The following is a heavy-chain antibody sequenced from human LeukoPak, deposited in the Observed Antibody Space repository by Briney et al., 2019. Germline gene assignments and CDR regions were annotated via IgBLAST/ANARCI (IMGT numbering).Heavy chain of an antibody. Sequence: PSETLSLTCSVSGGSVNGYYWSWIRQPPGKGLEWIGHISYSGNSNYNPSLKSRVTISVDTSKNQFSLKLSSLTAADTAVYYCARVLRKWELPWCFDLWGRGTLVTVSS. CDR2: ISYSGNS. V-gene: IGHV4-59*02. CDR3: ARVLRKWELPWCFDL. CDR1: GGSVNGYY. J-gene: IGHJ2*01. D-gene: IGHD1-26*01.